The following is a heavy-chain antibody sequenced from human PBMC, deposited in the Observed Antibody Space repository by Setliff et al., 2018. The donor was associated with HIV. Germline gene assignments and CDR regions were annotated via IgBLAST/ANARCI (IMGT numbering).Heavy chain of an antibody. D-gene: IGHD6-19*01. CDR3: ARNVILLGWLSYFYMVV. CDR1: GGSISSSSYY. J-gene: IGHJ6*03. CDR2: ISYSGNI. Sequence: PSETLSLTCTVSGGSISSSSYYWGWIRQPPGKGREWIGSISYSGNIYYNASLKSRVTISLDTSKRQLFLRLTSVTAADTAVYYCARNVILLGWLSYFYMVVWGKGASVTVSS. V-gene: IGHV4-39*01.